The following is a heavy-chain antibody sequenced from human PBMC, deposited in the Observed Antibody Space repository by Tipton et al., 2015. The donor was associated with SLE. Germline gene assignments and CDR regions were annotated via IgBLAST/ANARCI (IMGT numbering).Heavy chain of an antibody. Sequence: TLSLTCTVSGGSISSGSYYWSWIRQPAGKGLEWIGRIYTSGSTNYNPSLKSRVTISVDTSKNQFSLKLSSVTAADTAVYYCARGPGSFPLMDVWGQGTTVTVSS. V-gene: IGHV4-61*02. CDR2: IYTSGST. CDR3: ARGPGSFPLMDV. J-gene: IGHJ6*02. D-gene: IGHD3-10*01. CDR1: GGSISSGSYY.